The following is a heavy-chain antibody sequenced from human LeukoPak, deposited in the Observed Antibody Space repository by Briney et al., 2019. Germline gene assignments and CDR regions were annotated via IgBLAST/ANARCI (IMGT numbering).Heavy chain of an antibody. CDR1: GFTFSSYA. V-gene: IGHV3-23*01. CDR2: ISGSGGSA. CDR3: AKDRTVGASYWYFDL. D-gene: IGHD1-26*01. J-gene: IGHJ2*01. Sequence: PGGSLRLSCIVSGFTFSSYAMSWVRQAPGKGLEWVSAISGSGGSAYYADSVKGRFTISRDSSRNTLFLHMNTLRAEDTAIYYCAKDRTVGASYWYFDLWGRGTLVTVSS.